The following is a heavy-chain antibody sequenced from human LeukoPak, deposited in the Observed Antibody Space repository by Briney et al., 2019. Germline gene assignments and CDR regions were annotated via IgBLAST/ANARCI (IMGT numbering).Heavy chain of an antibody. D-gene: IGHD7-27*01. J-gene: IGHJ4*02. CDR2: IYTNGST. V-gene: IGHV4-4*07. CDR3: ATRWVLTGEPY. CDR1: GGSISSYY. Sequence: SETLSLTCTVSGGSISSYYWSWIRQPAGKGLEWIGRIYTNGSTNYNPSLKSRVTMSVDTSKNQFSLDLTSVTAADTAVYYCATRWVLTGEPYWGQGTLVTVSS.